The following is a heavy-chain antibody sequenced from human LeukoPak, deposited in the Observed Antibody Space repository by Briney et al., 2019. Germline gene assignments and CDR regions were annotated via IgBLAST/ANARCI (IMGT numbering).Heavy chain of an antibody. V-gene: IGHV4-39*01. CDR1: GGSISSSSYY. Sequence: PSETLSLTCTVSGGSISSSSYYWGWIRQPPGKGLEWIGSIYYSGSTYYNPSLKSRVTISVDTAKNQFSLKLSSVTAADTAVYYCARTPTMVRGVIITPPDYWGQGTLVTASS. CDR3: ARTPTMVRGVIITPPDY. J-gene: IGHJ4*02. CDR2: IYYSGST. D-gene: IGHD3-10*01.